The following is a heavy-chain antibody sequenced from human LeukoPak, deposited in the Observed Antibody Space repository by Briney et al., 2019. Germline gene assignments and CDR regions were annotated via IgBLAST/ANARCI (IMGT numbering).Heavy chain of an antibody. D-gene: IGHD6-13*01. V-gene: IGHV1-69*05. CDR1: GGTFSSYA. CDR3: ARASGYSSSWNYFDY. Sequence: SVTVSCKASGGTFSSYAISWVRQAPGQGLEWMGGIIPIFGTANYAQKFQGRVTITTDESTSTAYMELSSLRSEDTAVYYCARASGYSSSWNYFDYWGQGTLVTVSS. J-gene: IGHJ4*02. CDR2: IIPIFGTA.